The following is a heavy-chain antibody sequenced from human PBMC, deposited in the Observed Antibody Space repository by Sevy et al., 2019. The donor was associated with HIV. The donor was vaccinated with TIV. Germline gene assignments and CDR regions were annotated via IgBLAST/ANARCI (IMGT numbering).Heavy chain of an antibody. CDR3: ARLYDFWSGYYKWYFDY. D-gene: IGHD3-3*01. J-gene: IGHJ4*02. CDR1: GFTFSSYG. CDR2: IKQDGSEK. V-gene: IGHV3-7*01. Sequence: GGSLRLSCAASGFTFSSYGMHWVRQAPGKGLEWVANIKQDGSEKYYVDSVKGRFTISRDNAKNSLYLQMNSLRAEDTAVYYCARLYDFWSGYYKWYFDYWGQGTLVTVSS.